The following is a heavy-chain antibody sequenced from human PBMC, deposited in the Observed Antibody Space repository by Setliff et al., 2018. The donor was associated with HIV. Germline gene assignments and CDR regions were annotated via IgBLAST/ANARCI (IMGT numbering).Heavy chain of an antibody. D-gene: IGHD2-21*01. CDR1: GFTFGDNA. CDR2: IRSKPYGGTT. V-gene: IGHV3-49*04. Sequence: GGSLRLSCTASGFTFGDNALTWVRQAPGKGLEWVGIIRSKPYGGTTEYAASVKGRFTISRDDSRSVAYLQMNSLKIEDTAVYYCTTIVVKYFQHWGQGTLVTVSS. CDR3: TTIVVKYFQH. J-gene: IGHJ1*01.